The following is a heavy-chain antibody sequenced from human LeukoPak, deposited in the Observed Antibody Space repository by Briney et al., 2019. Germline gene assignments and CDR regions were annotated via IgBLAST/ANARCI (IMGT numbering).Heavy chain of an antibody. D-gene: IGHD6-6*01. CDR3: ARTLTYIAARRGPAFDI. V-gene: IGHV3-7*01. J-gene: IGHJ3*02. Sequence: GGSLRLSCAASGFTFSSYWMSWVRQAPGKGLEWVANIKQDGSEKYYVDSVKGRFTISRDNAKNSLYLQMNSLRAEDTAVYYCARTLTYIAARRGPAFDIWGQGTMVTVSS. CDR1: GFTFSSYW. CDR2: IKQDGSEK.